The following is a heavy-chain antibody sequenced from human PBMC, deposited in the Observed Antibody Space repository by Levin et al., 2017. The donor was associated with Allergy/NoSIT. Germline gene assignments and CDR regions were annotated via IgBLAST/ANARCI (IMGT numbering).Heavy chain of an antibody. Sequence: GGSLRLSCTASGFTFSSYWMHWVRQGPGKGLVWVARIKTDGTSTSYADSVKGRFTISRDNAKNMLYLQMNSLRAEDTAVYYCARPALWFGDNWFDPWGQGTLVTVAS. CDR2: IKTDGTST. CDR1: GFTFSSYW. J-gene: IGHJ5*02. D-gene: IGHD3-10*01. V-gene: IGHV3-74*01. CDR3: ARPALWFGDNWFDP.